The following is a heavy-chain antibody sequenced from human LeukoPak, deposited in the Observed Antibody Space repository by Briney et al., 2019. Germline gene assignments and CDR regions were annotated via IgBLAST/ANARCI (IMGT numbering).Heavy chain of an antibody. D-gene: IGHD3-10*01. CDR1: GGSLSSGDYY. J-gene: IGHJ5*02. Sequence: SQTLSLTCTVSGGSLSSGDYYWSWIRQPPGTGLEWIGYIYYSGSTYYNPSLKSRVTISVDTSKNQFSLKLSSVTAADTAVYYCARGTITMVRGVIIPNWFDPWGQGTLVTVSS. V-gene: IGHV4-30-4*01. CDR3: ARGTITMVRGVIIPNWFDP. CDR2: IYYSGST.